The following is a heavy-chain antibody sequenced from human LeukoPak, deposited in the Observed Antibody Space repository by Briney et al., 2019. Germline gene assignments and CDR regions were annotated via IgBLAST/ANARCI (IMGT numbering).Heavy chain of an antibody. J-gene: IGHJ6*02. CDR3: ARGPIQLWIHNAMDV. V-gene: IGHV3-49*03. Sequence: GRSLRLSCTGSGFTFGDHAMSWLRQAPGKGLVGLGFIRSKAYRGTTEYAASVKGRFTISRDDSASIAYLQMNSLETEDTAVYYCARGPIQLWIHNAMDVWGQGTTVTVSS. CDR1: GFTFGDHA. D-gene: IGHD1-1*01. CDR2: IRSKAYRGTT.